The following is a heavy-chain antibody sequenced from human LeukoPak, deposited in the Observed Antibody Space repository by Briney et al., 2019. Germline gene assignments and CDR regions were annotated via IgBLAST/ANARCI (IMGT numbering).Heavy chain of an antibody. J-gene: IGHJ4*02. V-gene: IGHV4-61*05. CDR1: GASISSSSYY. Sequence: SETLSLTCTVSGASISSSSYYWGWIRQPPGKGLEWIGWISYSGSTNYNPSLKTRVTISVDTSKNQFSLKLSSVTAADTAVYYCARQASCSSTNCYPFDYWGQGTLVTVSS. CDR3: ARQASCSSTNCYPFDY. CDR2: ISYSGST. D-gene: IGHD2-2*01.